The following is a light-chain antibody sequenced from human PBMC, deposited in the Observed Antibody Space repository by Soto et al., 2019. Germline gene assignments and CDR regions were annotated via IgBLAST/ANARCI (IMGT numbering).Light chain of an antibody. Sequence: EIVLTQSPATLSLSPGERATLSCRASQSVINYLAWYQQRPGQSPRLLIYDASTRAPGIPARFSGSGSGTDFTLTSSSVEPEDFAFYYCQQRNKCPITFGQGTRLEIK. CDR3: QQRNKCPIT. V-gene: IGKV3-11*01. J-gene: IGKJ5*01. CDR2: DAS. CDR1: QSVINY.